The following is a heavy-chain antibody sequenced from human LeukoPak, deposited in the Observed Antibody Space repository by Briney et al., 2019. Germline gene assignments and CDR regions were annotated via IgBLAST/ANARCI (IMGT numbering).Heavy chain of an antibody. CDR3: AASYGYGYYFDY. Sequence: PSETLSLTCTVSGGSISSSSHYWGWIRQPPGKGLEWIGSIYYSGSTNYNPSLKSRVTISVDTSKNQFSLKLTSVTAADTAVYYCAASYGYGYYFDYWGQGTLVTVSS. J-gene: IGHJ4*02. V-gene: IGHV4-39*01. CDR2: IYYSGST. D-gene: IGHD5-18*01. CDR1: GGSISSSSHY.